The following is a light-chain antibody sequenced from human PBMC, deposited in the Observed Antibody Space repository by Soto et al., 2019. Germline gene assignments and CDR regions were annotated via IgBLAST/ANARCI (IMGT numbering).Light chain of an antibody. CDR3: QKYSNAPRT. J-gene: IGKJ1*01. V-gene: IGKV1-27*01. CDR1: QGINPY. CDR2: DAS. Sequence: IQMILSPSSLSASVGDRVTMTCRARQGINPYLAWYQQKPGKVPKLLIYDASTLQSGVPSRFSGSGSGTDFTLTISSLQPEDVAAYYCQKYSNAPRTFGQGTKVDIK.